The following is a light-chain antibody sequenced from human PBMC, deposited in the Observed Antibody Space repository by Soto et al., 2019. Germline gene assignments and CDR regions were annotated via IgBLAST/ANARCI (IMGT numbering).Light chain of an antibody. CDR3: QQRSNLPSLT. J-gene: IGKJ4*01. CDR2: DAS. CDR1: QSVSSY. Sequence: EIVLTQSPATLSLSPGERATLSCRASQSVSSYLAWYQQKPDQAPRLLIYDASNRATGIPARFSGSGSGTDFTLTISCLEPEDFAVYYCQQRSNLPSLTIGGGTKVEIK. V-gene: IGKV3-11*01.